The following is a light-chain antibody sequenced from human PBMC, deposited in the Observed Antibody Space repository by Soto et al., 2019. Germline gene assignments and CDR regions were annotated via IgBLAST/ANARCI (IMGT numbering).Light chain of an antibody. CDR1: QRIANF. V-gene: IGKV1-39*01. CDR3: QQTYNIPRT. J-gene: IGKJ2*01. CDR2: GAF. Sequence: DIQMTQSPSSLSASVGDTVTITCRASQRIANFLSWYQQKPGKAPQLLVYGAFSLKSGVPSRFSGSGSGTDFTLTISSLQPEDFATYYCQQTYNIPRTLGQGTNVEIK.